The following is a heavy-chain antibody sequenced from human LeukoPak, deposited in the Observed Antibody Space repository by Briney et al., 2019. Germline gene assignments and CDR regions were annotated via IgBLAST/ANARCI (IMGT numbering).Heavy chain of an antibody. V-gene: IGHV1-24*01. CDR2: FDVEDGEI. Sequence: GASVKVSCKVSGYTLTQLSVHWVRQAPGKGLEWMGGFDVEDGEIIYAQKFQGRVTMTEDTSTDTAYMELSSLRPEDTAVYYCATNRQIMILGVDIMRAFDIWGQGTMVTVSS. CDR3: ATNRQIMILGVDIMRAFDI. D-gene: IGHD3-3*01. CDR1: GYTLTQLS. J-gene: IGHJ3*02.